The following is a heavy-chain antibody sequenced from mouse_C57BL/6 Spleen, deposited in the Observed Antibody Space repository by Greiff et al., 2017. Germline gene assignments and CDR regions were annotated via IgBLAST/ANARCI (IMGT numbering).Heavy chain of an antibody. CDR1: GFTFSSYT. CDR3: ARQGPLTTVVAAWFAY. CDR2: ISGGGGNT. V-gene: IGHV5-9*01. Sequence: EVHLVESGGGLVKPGGSLKLSCAASGFTFSSYTMSWVRQTPEKRLEWVATISGGGGNTYYPDSVKGRFTISRDNAKNTLYLQMSSLRSEDTALYYCARQGPLTTVVAAWFAYWGQGTLVTVSA. J-gene: IGHJ3*01. D-gene: IGHD1-1*01.